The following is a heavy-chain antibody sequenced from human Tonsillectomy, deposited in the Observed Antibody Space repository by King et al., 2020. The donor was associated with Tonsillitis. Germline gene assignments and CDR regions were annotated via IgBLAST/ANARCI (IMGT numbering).Heavy chain of an antibody. D-gene: IGHD5-18*01. CDR3: ARESNAPRGYSYYAFDI. CDR2: IIPIFVTA. CDR1: GGTFSSYA. J-gene: IGHJ3*02. V-gene: IGHV1-69*01. Sequence: QLVQSGAEVKKPGSSVKVSCKASGGTFSSYAISWVRQAPGQGLEWMGGIIPIFVTANYAQKFQGRVTITADESTSTAYMELSSLRSEDTAVYYCARESNAPRGYSYYAFDIWGQGTMVTVSS.